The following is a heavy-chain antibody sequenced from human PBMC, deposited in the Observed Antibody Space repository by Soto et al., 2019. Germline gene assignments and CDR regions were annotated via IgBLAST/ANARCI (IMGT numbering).Heavy chain of an antibody. CDR3: ARDPPEWELLLDY. Sequence: PGGSLRLSCAASGFTFSSYSMNWVRQAPGKGLEWVSYINSSNSTIYYADSVKGRFTISRDNAKNSLYLQMNSLRAEDTAVYYCARDPPEWELLLDYWGQGTLVTVSS. CDR2: INSSNSTI. V-gene: IGHV3-48*04. J-gene: IGHJ4*02. CDR1: GFTFSSYS. D-gene: IGHD1-26*01.